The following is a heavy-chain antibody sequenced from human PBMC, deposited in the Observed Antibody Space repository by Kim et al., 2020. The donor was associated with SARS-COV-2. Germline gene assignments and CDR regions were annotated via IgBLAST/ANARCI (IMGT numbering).Heavy chain of an antibody. Sequence: GGSLRLSCVASGFTFSNYWMDWVRQTPGKGLEWVANIRGDASEKNYVDSLKGRFTISRDNVKNSVYLQMNSLRAEDTAVYYCATLKYFWGQGILVTVSS. V-gene: IGHV3-7*01. CDR3: ATLKYF. J-gene: IGHJ4*02. CDR2: IRGDASEK. CDR1: GFTFSNYW.